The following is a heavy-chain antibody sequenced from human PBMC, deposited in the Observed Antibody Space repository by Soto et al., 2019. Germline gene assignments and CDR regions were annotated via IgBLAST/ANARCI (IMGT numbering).Heavy chain of an antibody. CDR3: VTVNLDYVTVMDV. J-gene: IGHJ6*02. CDR2: IYDSGST. CDR1: GGPITNY. V-gene: IGHV4-31*03. D-gene: IGHD4-17*01. Sequence: QVQLQESGPGLVKPSQTLSLTCTVSGGPITNYWSWIRQHPGKGLEWIGYIYDSGSTYYNPSLKSRVTMSLDTSKNQLSLKLTSVTAADTAVYYCVTVNLDYVTVMDVWGQGTTVTVSS.